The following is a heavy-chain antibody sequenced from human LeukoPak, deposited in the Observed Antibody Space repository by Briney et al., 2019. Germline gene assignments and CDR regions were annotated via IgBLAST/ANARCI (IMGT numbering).Heavy chain of an antibody. V-gene: IGHV4-39*07. CDR3: ARVGDTAYYYYYYMDV. CDR1: NGSISSSRYF. D-gene: IGHD5-18*01. J-gene: IGHJ6*03. Sequence: SEALSLTCSVSNGSISSSRYFWGWIRQPPGKGLEWIGSIDYSGSTYYNPSLKSRVTISVDTSKNHFSLDLSSVTAADTAVYYCARVGDTAYYYYYYMDVWGKGTTVTVSS. CDR2: IDYSGST.